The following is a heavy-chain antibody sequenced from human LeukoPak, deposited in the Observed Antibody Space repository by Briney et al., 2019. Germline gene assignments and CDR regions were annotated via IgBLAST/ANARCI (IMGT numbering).Heavy chain of an antibody. CDR2: IYYSGST. V-gene: IGHV4-59*12. CDR3: AREYQHFRNNWFDP. CDR1: GGSISSYY. J-gene: IGHJ5*02. Sequence: SETLSLTCTVSGGSISSYYWSWIRQPPGKGLEWIGYIYYSGSTNYNPSLKSRVTISVDTSKNQFSLKLSSVTAADTAVYYCAREYQHFRNNWFDPWGQGTLVTVSS. D-gene: IGHD2-2*01.